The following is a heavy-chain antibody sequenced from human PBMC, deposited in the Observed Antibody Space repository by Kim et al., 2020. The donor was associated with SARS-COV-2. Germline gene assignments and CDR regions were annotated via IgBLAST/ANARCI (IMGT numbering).Heavy chain of an antibody. D-gene: IGHD1-26*01. Sequence: WGSLRLSCAASGFTFNTYGMHWVRQAPGKGLEWVAVMSYDGSNKYYADSVKGRFTISRDNSKNTLYLQMNSLRIEDTAVYYCAKSFSGSYFGYDYWGQGTLVTVSS. CDR3: AKSFSGSYFGYDY. V-gene: IGHV3-30*18. J-gene: IGHJ4*02. CDR2: MSYDGSNK. CDR1: GFTFNTYG.